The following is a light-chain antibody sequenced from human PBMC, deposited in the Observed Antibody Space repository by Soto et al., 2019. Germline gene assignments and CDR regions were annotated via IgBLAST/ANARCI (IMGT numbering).Light chain of an antibody. CDR1: QRVSSN. CDR2: GAS. J-gene: IGKJ5*01. CDR3: LQYNNWVT. V-gene: IGKV3-15*01. Sequence: EIVMTQSPATLSVSPGERATLSCRASQRVSSNLAWYQQKPGQAPRLLIYGASTRATGIPARFSGSGSGTEFTLTISSLQSEDFAVYYCLQYNNWVTFGQGTRLEIK.